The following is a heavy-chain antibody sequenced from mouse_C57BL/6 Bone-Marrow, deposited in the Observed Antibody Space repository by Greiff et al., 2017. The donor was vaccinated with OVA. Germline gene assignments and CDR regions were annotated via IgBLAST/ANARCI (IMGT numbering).Heavy chain of an antibody. CDR3: ARGGAWAMDY. CDR2: IYPGGGYT. CDR1: GYTFTNYW. Sequence: VQLQQSGAELVRPGTSVKMSCKASGYTFTNYWIGWAKQRPGHGLEWIGDIYPGGGYTNYNEKFKGKATLTADKSSSTAYMQFSSLTSEDSAIYYCARGGAWAMDYWGQGTSVTVSS. D-gene: IGHD1-1*02. V-gene: IGHV1-63*01. J-gene: IGHJ4*01.